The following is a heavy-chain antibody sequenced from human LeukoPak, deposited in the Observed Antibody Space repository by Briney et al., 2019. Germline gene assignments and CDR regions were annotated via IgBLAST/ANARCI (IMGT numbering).Heavy chain of an antibody. Sequence: PSETLSLTCTVSGGSISSGGYYWSWIRQPPGKGLEWIGEINHSGSTNYNPSLKSRVTISVDTSKNQFSLKLSSVTAADTAVYYCARMVGASYFDYWGQGTLVTVSS. D-gene: IGHD1-26*01. J-gene: IGHJ4*02. CDR2: INHSGST. CDR3: ARMVGASYFDY. CDR1: GGSISSGGYY. V-gene: IGHV4-39*07.